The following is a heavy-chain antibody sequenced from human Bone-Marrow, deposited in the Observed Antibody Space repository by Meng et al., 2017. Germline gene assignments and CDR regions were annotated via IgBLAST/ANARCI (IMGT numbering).Heavy chain of an antibody. CDR3: ARDLFNYYDSSGYYYRSDY. Sequence: QVRLVQSGAEVKKPGASVKVSCKASGYTFTSYDINWVRPATGQGLEWMGWMNPNSGNTGYAQKFQGRVTMTRNTSISTAYMELSSLRSEDTAVYYCARDLFNYYDSSGYYYRSDYWGQGTLVTVSS. CDR1: GYTFTSYD. V-gene: IGHV1-8*01. J-gene: IGHJ4*02. CDR2: MNPNSGNT. D-gene: IGHD3-22*01.